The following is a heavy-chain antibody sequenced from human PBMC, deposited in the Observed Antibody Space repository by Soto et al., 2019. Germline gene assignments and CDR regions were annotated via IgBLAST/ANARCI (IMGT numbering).Heavy chain of an antibody. CDR3: AKDPPPPDY. CDR1: GYTFASYA. V-gene: IGHV1-18*01. Sequence: QVQLVQSGAEVKKPGASVKVSCKASGYTFASYAISWMRQAPGQGLEWMGWISAYNGNTNYAQKLQGRVTMTTDTTTSTAYMELRSLRSDATAEYCCAKDPPPPDYWGQGTLVTVSS. J-gene: IGHJ4*02. CDR2: ISAYNGNT.